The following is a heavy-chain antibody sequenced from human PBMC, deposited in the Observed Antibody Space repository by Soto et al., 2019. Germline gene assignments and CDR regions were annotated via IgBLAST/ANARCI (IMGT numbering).Heavy chain of an antibody. J-gene: IGHJ4*02. CDR2: ISGSGVIT. D-gene: IGHD3-9*01. CDR1: GFTFISYA. V-gene: IGHV3-23*01. CDR3: AKGPRLRYFDWLLYRHGRFDY. Sequence: PGGSLRLSGAASGFTFISYAMIWVRQSPGKGLDCVSAISGSGVITYYADSVNGRFTISIYNSKNTLYLQMNSLRAEDTAVYYCAKGPRLRYFDWLLYRHGRFDYWGQGTLVTVSS.